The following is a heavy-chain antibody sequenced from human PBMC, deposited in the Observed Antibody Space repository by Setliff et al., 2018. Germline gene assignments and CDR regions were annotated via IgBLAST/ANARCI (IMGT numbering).Heavy chain of an antibody. J-gene: IGHJ4*02. V-gene: IGHV4-30-4*08. CDR3: ARGVENYGTLKY. D-gene: IGHD1-7*01. CDR1: GGSISSGDYY. CDR2: IYYSGST. Sequence: SETLSLTCTVSGGSISSGDYYWSWIRQPPGKGLEWIGYIYYSGSTYYNPSLKSRVTISVDTSKNQFSLKLSSVTAADTAVYYCARGVENYGTLKYWGQGTLVTVSS.